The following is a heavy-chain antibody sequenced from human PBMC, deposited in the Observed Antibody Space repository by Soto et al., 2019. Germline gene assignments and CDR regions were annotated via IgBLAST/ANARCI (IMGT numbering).Heavy chain of an antibody. Sequence: QPGGSLRLSCAASGFTFSSYSMNWVRQAPGKGLEWVSYIGSSSSTIYYADSVKGRFTISRDNAKNSLYLQMNSLRAEDTAVYYCASDPMTTVTPGGYYYYYMDVWGKGTTVTVSS. CDR2: IGSSSSTI. D-gene: IGHD4-4*01. V-gene: IGHV3-48*01. CDR1: GFTFSSYS. CDR3: ASDPMTTVTPGGYYYYYMDV. J-gene: IGHJ6*03.